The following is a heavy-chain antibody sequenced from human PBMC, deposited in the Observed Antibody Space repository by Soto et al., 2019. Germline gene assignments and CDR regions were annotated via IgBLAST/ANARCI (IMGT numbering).Heavy chain of an antibody. D-gene: IGHD2-21*01. CDR2: ISAYNGNT. J-gene: IGHJ6*01. Sequence: QIQLVQSGGEVKKPGASVKVSCKSSGYTFISHSMTWVRQAPGQGLEWMGRISAYNGNTNYAQKFQGRVTMTTDTSTSTAYMELRSLRSDDTAVYYCARGAFCGGAPGCRDMDVW. V-gene: IGHV1-18*01. CDR1: GYTFISHS. CDR3: ARGAFCGGAPGCRDMDV.